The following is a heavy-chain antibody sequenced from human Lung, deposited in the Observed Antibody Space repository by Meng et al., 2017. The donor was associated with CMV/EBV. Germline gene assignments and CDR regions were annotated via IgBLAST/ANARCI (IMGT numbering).Heavy chain of an antibody. Sequence: ASXXVSXKASGYTFTGYYMHWVRQAPGQGLEWMGWINPNSGGTNYAQKFQGRVTMTRDTSISTAYMEPSRLRSDDTAVYYCARGRIQLWLEKNYYYGMDVWGQGTXVTVSS. CDR1: GYTFTGYY. CDR2: INPNSGGT. CDR3: ARGRIQLWLEKNYYYGMDV. V-gene: IGHV1-2*02. J-gene: IGHJ6*02. D-gene: IGHD5-18*01.